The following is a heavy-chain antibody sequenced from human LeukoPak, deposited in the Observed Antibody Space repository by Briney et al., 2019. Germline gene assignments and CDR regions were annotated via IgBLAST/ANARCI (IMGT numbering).Heavy chain of an antibody. CDR2: ISGSGGNT. Sequence: QPGGSLRLSCAASGFTFGRYGMSWVRRAPGKGPEWVSGISGSGGNTYYADSVKGRFTISRDNSQNTLYLQMNTLRAEDAAVYYCAKVVSGYHFDYWGQGTLVAVSS. D-gene: IGHD5-12*01. CDR3: AKVVSGYHFDY. J-gene: IGHJ4*02. V-gene: IGHV3-23*01. CDR1: GFTFGRYG.